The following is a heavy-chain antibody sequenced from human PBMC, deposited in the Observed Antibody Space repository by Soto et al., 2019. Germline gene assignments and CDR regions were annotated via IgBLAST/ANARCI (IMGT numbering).Heavy chain of an antibody. CDR1: GYTLTDLS. D-gene: IGHD3-3*01. CDR2: FDPEDGET. J-gene: IGHJ3*01. CDR3: ATDRPDFGVVMSL. V-gene: IGHV1-24*01. Sequence: ASVTVSCQVSGYTLTDLSMHWVRQAPGKGLEWMGGFDPEDGETIYAQKFQGRVTMTEDTSTDTAYMELSSLRSEDTAVYYCATDRPDFGVVMSLWGQGTMVTVSS.